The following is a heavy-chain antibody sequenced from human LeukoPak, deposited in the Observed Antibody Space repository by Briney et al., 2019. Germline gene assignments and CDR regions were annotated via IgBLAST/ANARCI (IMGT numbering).Heavy chain of an antibody. D-gene: IGHD3/OR15-3a*01. CDR1: GGSISSYY. V-gene: IGHV4-34*01. J-gene: IGHJ3*02. Sequence: SETLSLTCTVSGGSISSYYWSWIRQPPGKGLEWIGEINHSGSANYNPSLKSRVTISVDTSKNQFSLKLSSVTAADTAVYYCAREKDWPEAFDIWGQGTMVTVSS. CDR2: INHSGSA. CDR3: AREKDWPEAFDI.